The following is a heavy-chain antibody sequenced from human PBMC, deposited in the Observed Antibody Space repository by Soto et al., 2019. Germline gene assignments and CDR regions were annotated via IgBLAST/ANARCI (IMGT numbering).Heavy chain of an antibody. CDR2: MNPNSGNT. Sequence: QVQLVQSGAEVKKPGASVKVSCKASGYTFTSYDINWVRQATGQGLEWMGWMNPNSGNTGHAQNFQGRVTMTRTNSIRAAYMELSSLISDDTAVYYGASDMTTRGLDVWGQWTTVTVSS. D-gene: IGHD3-9*01. J-gene: IGHJ6*02. CDR3: ASDMTTRGLDV. CDR1: GYTFTSYD. V-gene: IGHV1-8*01.